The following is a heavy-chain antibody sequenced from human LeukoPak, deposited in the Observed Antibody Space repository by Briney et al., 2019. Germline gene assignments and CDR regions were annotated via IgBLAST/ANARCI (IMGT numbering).Heavy chain of an antibody. Sequence: PSETLSLTCAVYGGSFSGYYWSWIRQPPGKGLEWIGEINHSGSTNYNPSLKSRVTISVDTSKNQFSLKLSSVTAADTAVYYCARGWGLRPWYYYGMDVWGQGTTVTVSS. CDR3: ARGWGLRPWYYYGMDV. CDR1: GGSFSGYY. CDR2: INHSGST. V-gene: IGHV4-34*01. J-gene: IGHJ6*02. D-gene: IGHD4-17*01.